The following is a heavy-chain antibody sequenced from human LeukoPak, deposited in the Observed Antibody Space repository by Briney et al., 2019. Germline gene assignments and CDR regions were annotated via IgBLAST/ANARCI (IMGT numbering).Heavy chain of an antibody. CDR3: ARLEQQLVSYYFDY. D-gene: IGHD6-13*01. J-gene: IGHJ4*02. V-gene: IGHV4-59*08. CDR2: IYYSGST. Sequence: SETLSLTCTVSGGSISSYYWSWIRQPPGKGLEWIGYIYYSGSTNYNPSLKSRVTISVDTSKNQFSLKLSSVTAADTAVYYCARLEQQLVSYYFDYWGQGTLVTVSS. CDR1: GGSISSYY.